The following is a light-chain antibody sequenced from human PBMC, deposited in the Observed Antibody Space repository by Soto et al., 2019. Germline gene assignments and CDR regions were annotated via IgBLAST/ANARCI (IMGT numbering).Light chain of an antibody. V-gene: IGKV1-39*01. Sequence: IQMTQSPSSLSTSVGDRGTITCRASQSIGTYLHWYRQKPRKAAKLLIYAASNLQSGVPSRFSGSGSGTDITLTISSPQHEDFETYFCQQNYNTTQGTFGQGTKVEIK. CDR2: AAS. CDR3: QQNYNTTQGT. J-gene: IGKJ1*01. CDR1: QSIGTY.